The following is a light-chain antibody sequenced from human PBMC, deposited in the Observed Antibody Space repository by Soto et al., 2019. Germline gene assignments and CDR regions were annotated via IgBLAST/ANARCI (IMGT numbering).Light chain of an antibody. CDR3: QLGKSLSAS. CDR1: QGISSS. V-gene: IGKV1-12*01. Sequence: DIQMTQSPSSVSASVGDSVTITCRASQGISSSLVWYQQKPGKAPKLLIYAASNLQSGVPSRFSGSESGTDFTLTITSLQPEDGATYYCQLGKSLSASFGGGTRVEIK. CDR2: AAS. J-gene: IGKJ4*01.